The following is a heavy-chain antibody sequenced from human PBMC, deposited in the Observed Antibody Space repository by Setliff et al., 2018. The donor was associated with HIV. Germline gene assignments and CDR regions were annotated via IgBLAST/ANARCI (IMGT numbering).Heavy chain of an antibody. CDR3: VRSGCNGNICYDSRGWLDS. CDR2: IYTRGST. CDR1: GGSIDSGNYD. Sequence: PSETLSLTCTVSGGSIDSGNYDWNWVRQPGGKGLEWIGRIYTRGSTKYSPTFESRVTMSLDTSKNQFPLNLRSVTAADTALYYCVRSGCNGNICYDSRGWLDSWGQGTLVTVSS. D-gene: IGHD5-12*01. J-gene: IGHJ5*01. V-gene: IGHV4-61*02.